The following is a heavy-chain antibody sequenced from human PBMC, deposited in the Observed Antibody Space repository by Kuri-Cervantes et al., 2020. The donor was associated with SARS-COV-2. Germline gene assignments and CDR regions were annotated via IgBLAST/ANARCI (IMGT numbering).Heavy chain of an antibody. Sequence: GESLKISCAAPGLTVRSNYMNWVRQAPGKGLEWVSVIYSGGSTYYADSVKGRFTISRDSSKNMLYLQMNSLRAEDTAVYYCARERYGDYVSPYQYYGMDVWGQGTTVTVSS. D-gene: IGHD4-17*01. CDR3: ARERYGDYVSPYQYYGMDV. V-gene: IGHV3-53*01. CDR2: IYSGGST. J-gene: IGHJ6*02. CDR1: GLTVRSNY.